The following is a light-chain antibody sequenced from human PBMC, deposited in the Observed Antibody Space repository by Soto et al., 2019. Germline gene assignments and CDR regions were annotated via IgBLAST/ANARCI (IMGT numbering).Light chain of an antibody. CDR3: AAWDDSLSGVV. V-gene: IGLV1-47*02. Sequence: QSVLTQPPSASGTPGQRVTISCSGSSSNIGSNYVYWYQQLPGTAPKLLIYSNNQRPSGVPDRFSGSKSGTSASLAIGGLRSGDEADYYCAAWDDSLSGVVFGGATKLTVL. CDR1: SSNIGSNY. J-gene: IGLJ2*01. CDR2: SNN.